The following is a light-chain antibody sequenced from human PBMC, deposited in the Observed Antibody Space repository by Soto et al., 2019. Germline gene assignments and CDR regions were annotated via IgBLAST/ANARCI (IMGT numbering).Light chain of an antibody. Sequence: DIQMTQSPSTLSASVGDRVTITCRASQSISTWLAWYQQKPGKVPKLLIYDASSLESGVPSRFSGSGSGTEFTLTISSRRADVSATYYCQQYNSYSQTFGQGTKVEIK. J-gene: IGKJ1*01. CDR2: DAS. CDR3: QQYNSYSQT. V-gene: IGKV1-5*01. CDR1: QSISTW.